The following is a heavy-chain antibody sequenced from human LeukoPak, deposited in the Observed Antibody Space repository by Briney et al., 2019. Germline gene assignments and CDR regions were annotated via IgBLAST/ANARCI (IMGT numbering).Heavy chain of an antibody. CDR3: ARHGYSYGYDY. J-gene: IGHJ4*02. D-gene: IGHD5-18*01. V-gene: IGHV5-51*01. CDR1: GSLFTSYW. CDR2: IYPGDSHT. Sequence: GESLQISCQGSGSLFTSYWIGWVRPLTGKGLEWMGIIYPGDSHTTYSPSFQGQVTISADKSISTAYLQWSSLKVSDTSMYYCARHGYSYGYDYWGQGTLVTVSS.